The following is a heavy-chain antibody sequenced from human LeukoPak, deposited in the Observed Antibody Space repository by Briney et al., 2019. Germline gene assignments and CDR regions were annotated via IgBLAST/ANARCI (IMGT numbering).Heavy chain of an antibody. D-gene: IGHD1-26*01. Sequence: GGSLRLSCAASGFTVSNNYMSWVRQAPGKGLEWVSVIYSGGSTYYADSVKGRFTISRDSSKNTLYLQMNSLRAEDTAVYYCARDRSYGIWGAPGYAFDVWGQGTLGIVSS. V-gene: IGHV3-53*01. CDR1: GFTVSNNY. CDR3: ARDRSYGIWGAPGYAFDV. CDR2: IYSGGST. J-gene: IGHJ3*01.